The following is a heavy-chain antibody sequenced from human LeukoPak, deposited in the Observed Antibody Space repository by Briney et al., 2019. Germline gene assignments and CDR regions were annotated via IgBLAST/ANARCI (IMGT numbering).Heavy chain of an antibody. J-gene: IGHJ5*02. Sequence: RSSKTLSLTCTVSGGSISTTNYYWGWIRQPPGRDLEWIGSTYSSGNTYYNPSLESRVTISVDTSKNQLSLKLTSATAADTSVYYCARHSGLRSPFDPWGQGTLVTVSS. CDR2: TYSSGNT. D-gene: IGHD3-3*01. CDR1: GGSISTTNYY. CDR3: ARHSGLRSPFDP. V-gene: IGHV4-39*01.